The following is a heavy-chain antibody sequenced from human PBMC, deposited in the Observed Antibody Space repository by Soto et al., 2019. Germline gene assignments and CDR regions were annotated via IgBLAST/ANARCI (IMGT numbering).Heavy chain of an antibody. V-gene: IGHV3-33*01. CDR3: ARDQTDSGGYSDS. CDR1: GFPFSSFG. D-gene: IGHD2-15*01. Sequence: QVQLVESGGGVVQPGGSLRLSCEASGFPFSSFGIHWVRQATGKGLEWLAIIWNDGSNEYYADSVKGRFTISRDNSKNTVYLQVSNLRAEDTAVYFCARDQTDSGGYSDSWGQGTLVTVSS. CDR2: IWNDGSNE. J-gene: IGHJ4*02.